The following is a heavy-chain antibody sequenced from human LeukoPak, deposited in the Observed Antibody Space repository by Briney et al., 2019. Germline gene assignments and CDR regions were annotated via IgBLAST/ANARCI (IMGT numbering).Heavy chain of an antibody. CDR3: ARGSNSILM. J-gene: IGHJ3*01. D-gene: IGHD3-3*02. Sequence: KPSETLSLTCGVSGGSITTTNFWSWVRQAPGQGLEWIGEISLSGLTNYNSSLSSRVTISLDRAKNHLSLNLNSVTAADTAVYYCARGSNSILMWGQGTMVTVSS. V-gene: IGHV4-4*02. CDR2: ISLSGLT. CDR1: GGSITTTNF.